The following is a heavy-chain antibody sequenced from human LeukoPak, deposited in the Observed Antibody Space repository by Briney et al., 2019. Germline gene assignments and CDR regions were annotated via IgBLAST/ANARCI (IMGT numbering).Heavy chain of an antibody. CDR2: VHYSGVT. J-gene: IGHJ4*02. D-gene: IGHD3-22*01. Sequence: SETLSLTCTVSGDSISSHYWNWIRQPPGKGLEWIGCVHYSGVTYYNPSLKSRVAISVDTSKKQFSLKLISVTAADTAVYFCASQFKGAYYGNSGYYLDNWGRGTLVTVSS. CDR1: GDSISSHY. CDR3: ASQFKGAYYGNSGYYLDN. V-gene: IGHV4-59*08.